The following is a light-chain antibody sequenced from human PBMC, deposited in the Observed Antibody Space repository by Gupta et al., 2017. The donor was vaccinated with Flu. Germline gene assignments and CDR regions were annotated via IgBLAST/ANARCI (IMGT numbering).Light chain of an antibody. CDR3: SSWDDSLRVRV. CDR2: RDN. CDR1: SSNIGRDY. V-gene: IGLV1-47*01. J-gene: IGLJ3*02. Sequence: QSVLTQPPSASGTPGQRVPISCSGSSSNIGRDYVYWYQQVPGKAPKVLIYRDNQRHSGVPDRFSGSKSGTSASLAISGLRSEDEADYYCSSWDDSLRVRVFGGGTKLTVL.